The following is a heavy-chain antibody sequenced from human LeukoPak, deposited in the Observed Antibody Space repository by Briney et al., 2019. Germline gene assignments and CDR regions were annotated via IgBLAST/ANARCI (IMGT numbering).Heavy chain of an antibody. CDR1: GGSITSTSYY. J-gene: IGHJ4*02. D-gene: IGHD3-16*01. CDR3: ARDQGGARLFDY. V-gene: IGHV4-39*07. Sequence: SETLSLTCTVSGGSITSTSYYWGWIRQPPGKGLEWIGYIYYSGSTYYNPSLKSRVTISVDTSKNQFSLKLSSVTAADTAVYYCARDQGGARLFDYWGQGTLVTVSS. CDR2: IYYSGST.